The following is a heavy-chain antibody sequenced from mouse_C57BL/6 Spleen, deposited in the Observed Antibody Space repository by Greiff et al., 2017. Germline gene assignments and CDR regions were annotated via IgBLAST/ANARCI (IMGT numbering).Heavy chain of an antibody. Sequence: EVQLQESGPGLVKPSQSLSLTCSVTGYSITSGYYWNWIRQFPGNKLEWMGYISYDGSNNYNPSLKNRISITRDTSKNQFFLKLNSVTTEDTATYYCARAPLYSNYAMDYWGQGTSVTVSS. CDR2: ISYDGSN. D-gene: IGHD2-5*01. CDR3: ARAPLYSNYAMDY. V-gene: IGHV3-6*01. CDR1: GYSITSGYY. J-gene: IGHJ4*01.